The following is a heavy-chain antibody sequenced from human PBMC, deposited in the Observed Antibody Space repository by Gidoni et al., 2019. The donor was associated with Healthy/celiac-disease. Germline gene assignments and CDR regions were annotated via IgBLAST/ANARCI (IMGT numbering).Heavy chain of an antibody. V-gene: IGHV4-61*02. D-gene: IGHD3-22*01. Sequence: QVQLQESGPGLVTPSPTLSLTCTVSGGSIRSGSYYWSWIRQPAGKGLEWIGRIYTSGSTNYNPSLKSRVTISVDTSKNQFSLKLSSVTAADTAVYYCARGYYDSSGYYDDYWGQGTLVTVSS. CDR1: GGSIRSGSYY. CDR3: ARGYYDSSGYYDDY. CDR2: IYTSGST. J-gene: IGHJ4*02.